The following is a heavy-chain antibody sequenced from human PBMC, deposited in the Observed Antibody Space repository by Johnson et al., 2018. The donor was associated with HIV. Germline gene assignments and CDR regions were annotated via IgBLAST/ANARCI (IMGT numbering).Heavy chain of an antibody. V-gene: IGHV3-20*04. J-gene: IGHJ3*02. CDR1: GFTFDDYG. CDR3: ARDQYSTSDDDAFDI. CDR2: INWNGAIT. D-gene: IGHD6-6*01. Sequence: EVQLVESGGGLVQPGGSLRLSCAASGFTFDDYGMTWVRQAPGKGLEWVSRINWNGAITAYADSVKGRFTISRDNAKNSLYLQMNSLRAEDTALYYCARDQYSTSDDDAFDIWGQGTMVTVSS.